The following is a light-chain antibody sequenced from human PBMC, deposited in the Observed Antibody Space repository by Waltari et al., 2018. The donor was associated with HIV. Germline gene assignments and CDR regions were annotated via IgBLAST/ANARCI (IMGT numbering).Light chain of an antibody. CDR2: GAS. CDR3: QQYGSSPPYT. J-gene: IGKJ2*01. Sequence: DIVLTQSPGTLSLSPGDRATLSCRASQSISSSYLVWYQHRPGQAPRRLIYGASSRATGIPDRCSGSGSGTDFTLTISRLELEDFAVYFCQQYGSSPPYTFGQGTKLEIK. V-gene: IGKV3-20*01. CDR1: QSISSSY.